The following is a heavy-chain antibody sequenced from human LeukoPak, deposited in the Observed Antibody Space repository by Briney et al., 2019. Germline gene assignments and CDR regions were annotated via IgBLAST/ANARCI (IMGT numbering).Heavy chain of an antibody. CDR1: GCTFSSYA. J-gene: IGHJ5*02. CDR3: ARAVEVTMVRGVIIGQQSNWFDP. D-gene: IGHD3-10*01. V-gene: IGHV1-69*13. Sequence: GASVKVSCKASGCTFSSYAISWVRQAPGQGLEWMGGIILIFGTANYAQKLQGRVKITADESTSTAYMELSSLRSEETAVYYCARAVEVTMVRGVIIGQQSNWFDPWGQGTLVTVSS. CDR2: IILIFGTA.